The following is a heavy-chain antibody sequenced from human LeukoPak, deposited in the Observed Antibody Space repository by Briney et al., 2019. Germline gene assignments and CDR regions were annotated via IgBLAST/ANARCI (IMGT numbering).Heavy chain of an antibody. CDR1: GFTSSSYA. Sequence: PGGSLRLSCAASGFTSSSYAMSWVRQAPGKGLEWVSAISGSGGSTYYADSVKGRFTISRDNSKNTLYLQMNSLRAEDTAVYYCAKDPGSLRYFDWLGLGDYWGQGTLVTVSS. J-gene: IGHJ4*02. CDR3: AKDPGSLRYFDWLGLGDY. D-gene: IGHD3-9*01. CDR2: ISGSGGST. V-gene: IGHV3-23*01.